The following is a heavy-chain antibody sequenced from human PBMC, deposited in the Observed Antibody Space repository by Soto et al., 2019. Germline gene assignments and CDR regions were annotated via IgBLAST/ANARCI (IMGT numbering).Heavy chain of an antibody. V-gene: IGHV4-4*02. Sequence: PSETLSLTCAVSGGSISSSNWWSWVRQPPGKGLEWIGEIYHSGSTNYNPSLKSRLTMSIDTSKNEFSLRLNSVTAADTAVYYCAGQTFTIAAASYGRSNWFDPWGPGTLVTVSS. J-gene: IGHJ5*02. D-gene: IGHD6-25*01. CDR1: GGSISSSNW. CDR3: AGQTFTIAAASYGRSNWFDP. CDR2: IYHSGST.